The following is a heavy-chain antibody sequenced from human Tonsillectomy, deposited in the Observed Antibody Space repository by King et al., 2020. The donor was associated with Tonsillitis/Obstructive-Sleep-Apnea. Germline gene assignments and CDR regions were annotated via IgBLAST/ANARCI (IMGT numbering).Heavy chain of an antibody. CDR1: GFTFDDYA. J-gene: IGHJ3*02. Sequence: VQLVQSGGGVVQPGGSLRLSCAASGFTFDDYAMHWVRQAPGKGLEWVSIISGDGGSTYYADSVKGRFTISRDNSKNSLYLQMNSLRTEDTALYYCAKALGGALCIISCYKGSFDIWGQGTMVTVSS. CDR3: AKALGGALCIISCYKGSFDI. V-gene: IGHV3-43*02. CDR2: ISGDGGST. D-gene: IGHD2-2*02.